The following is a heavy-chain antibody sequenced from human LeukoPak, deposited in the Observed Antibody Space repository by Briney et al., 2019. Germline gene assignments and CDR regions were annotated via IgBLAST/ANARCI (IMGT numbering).Heavy chain of an antibody. V-gene: IGHV4-59*01. Sequence: SSQTLSLTYTVSGGSISSYYWSWIRQPPGKGLEWIGYIYYSGSTNYNPSLKSRVTISVDTSKNQFSLKLSSVTAADTAVYYCARGFNWFGPWGQGTLVTVSS. CDR2: IYYSGST. CDR1: GGSISSYY. CDR3: ARGFNWFGP. J-gene: IGHJ5*02.